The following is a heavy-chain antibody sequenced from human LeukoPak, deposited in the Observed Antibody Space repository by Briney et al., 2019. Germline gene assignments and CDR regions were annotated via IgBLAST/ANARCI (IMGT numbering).Heavy chain of an antibody. J-gene: IGHJ4*02. V-gene: IGHV4-39*07. CDR3: ARENIVSTRDFDF. Sequence: SETLSLTCTVSGGSIYTDDYYCAWIRQPPGKALEWVGSLFYSGTMYYNPSLKSRITMLVDTSKSQFSLDLNSVTAADTAVYYCARENIVSTRDFDFWGQGALVTVSS. CDR2: LFYSGTM. D-gene: IGHD5/OR15-5a*01. CDR1: GGSIYTDDYY.